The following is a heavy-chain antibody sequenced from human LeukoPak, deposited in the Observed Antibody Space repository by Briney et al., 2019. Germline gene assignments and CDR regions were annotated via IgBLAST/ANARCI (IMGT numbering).Heavy chain of an antibody. J-gene: IGHJ4*02. Sequence: GGSLRLSCVASGFTFDDYAMHWVRQAPGKGLEWVSAMSWNGDNIAYADSVKGRFTISRDNAKNSLDLQMNSLRAEDTAVYYCARAGGYASSWAYWGQGTLVTVSS. CDR2: MSWNGDNI. V-gene: IGHV3-9*01. CDR3: ARAGGYASSWAY. CDR1: GFTFDDYA. D-gene: IGHD5-12*01.